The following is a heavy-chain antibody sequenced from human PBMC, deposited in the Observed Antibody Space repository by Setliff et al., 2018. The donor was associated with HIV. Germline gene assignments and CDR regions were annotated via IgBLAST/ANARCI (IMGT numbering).Heavy chain of an antibody. CDR2: IRHDGSNK. J-gene: IGHJ4*02. CDR3: ATYSSSWTDY. D-gene: IGHD6-13*01. CDR1: GFTFSNYG. V-gene: IGHV3-30*02. Sequence: GGSLRLSCAASGFTFSNYGMHWVRQAQGKGLEWVVFIRHDGSNKYYADSVKGRFTISRDNAKNSLYLQMNSLRAEDTAVYYCATYSSSWTDYWGQGTLVTVS.